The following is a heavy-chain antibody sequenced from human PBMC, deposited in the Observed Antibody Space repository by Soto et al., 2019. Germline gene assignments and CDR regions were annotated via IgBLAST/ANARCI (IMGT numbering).Heavy chain of an antibody. D-gene: IGHD5-18*01. CDR2: INPNSGST. J-gene: IGHJ3*02. V-gene: IGHV1-18*01. CDR1: GYTFTSYG. CDR3: ASQSRGYSFNI. Sequence: ASVRVSCTPSGYTFTSYGSSWVRQAPGQGLEWMGWINPNSGSTNYAQKLQGRVTMTRDTSTSTAYMELSRLRSDDTAVYYCASQSRGYSFNIWGQGTMVTVS.